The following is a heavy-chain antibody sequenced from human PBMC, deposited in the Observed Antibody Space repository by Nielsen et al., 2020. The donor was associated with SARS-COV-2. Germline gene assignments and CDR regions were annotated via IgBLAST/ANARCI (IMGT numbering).Heavy chain of an antibody. V-gene: IGHV3-15*01. CDR1: GFTFSSYA. CDR3: TTGGPITMVRGVIIHPDY. J-gene: IGHJ4*02. CDR2: IKSKTDGGTT. D-gene: IGHD3-10*01. Sequence: GGSLRLSCAASGFTFSSYAMSWVRQAPGKGLEWVGRIKSKTDGGTTDYAAPVKGRFTISRDDSKNTLYLQMNSLKTEDTAVYYCTTGGPITMVRGVIIHPDYWGQGTLVTVSS.